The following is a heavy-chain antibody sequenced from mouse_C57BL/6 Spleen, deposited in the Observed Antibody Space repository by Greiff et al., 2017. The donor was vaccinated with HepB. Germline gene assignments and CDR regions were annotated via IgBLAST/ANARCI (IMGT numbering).Heavy chain of an antibody. CDR3: ARDYYGSSPWAMDY. Sequence: EVQLQESVAELVRPGASVKLSCTASGFNIKNTYMHWVKQRPEQGLEWIGRIDPANGNTKYAPKFQGKAPITADTSSNTAYLQLSSLTSEDTAIYYCARDYYGSSPWAMDYWGQGTSVTVSS. CDR2: IDPANGNT. D-gene: IGHD1-1*01. V-gene: IGHV14-3*01. J-gene: IGHJ4*01. CDR1: GFNIKNTY.